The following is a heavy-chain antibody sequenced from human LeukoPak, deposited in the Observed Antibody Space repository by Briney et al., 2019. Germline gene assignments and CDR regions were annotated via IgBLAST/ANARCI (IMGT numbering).Heavy chain of an antibody. CDR1: GYTFTDYY. J-gene: IGHJ4*02. D-gene: IGHD1-26*01. CDR3: ARSAGIVKRDY. V-gene: IGHV1-2*02. CDR2: INPNSGGT. Sequence: ASVKVSCKASGYTFTDYYMHWVRQPPGQGHDRMGWINPNSGGTNSAQRFQGRVTMIRDTSISTAYMELSSLRSDDTAVYYCARSAGIVKRDYWGQGTLVTVSS.